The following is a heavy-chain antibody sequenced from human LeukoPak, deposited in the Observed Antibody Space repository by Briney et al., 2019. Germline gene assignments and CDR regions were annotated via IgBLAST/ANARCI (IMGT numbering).Heavy chain of an antibody. CDR1: GYTFTGYY. V-gene: IGHV1-2*02. CDR2: INPNSGGT. D-gene: IGHD1-26*01. Sequence: GASVKVSCKASGYTFTGYYMHWVRQAPGQGLEWMGWINPNSGGTNYAQKFQGRVTMTRDTSISTAYMELSRLRSDDTAVYYCARVPGGSYERGFPFDYWGQGTLVTVSS. CDR3: ARVPGGSYERGFPFDY. J-gene: IGHJ4*02.